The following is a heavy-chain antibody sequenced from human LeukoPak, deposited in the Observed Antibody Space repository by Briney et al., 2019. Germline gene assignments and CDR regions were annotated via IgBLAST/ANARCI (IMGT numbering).Heavy chain of an antibody. CDR1: GYSISSGYY. CDR2: IYHSGST. V-gene: IGHV4-38-2*02. Sequence: KPSETLSLTCTVSGYSISSGYYWGWIRQPPGKGLEWIGSIYHSGSTYYNPSLKSRVTISVDTSKNQFSLKLSSVTAADTAVYYCARQALGYCSSTSCYPFFDYWGQGTLVTVSS. CDR3: ARQALGYCSSTSCYPFFDY. D-gene: IGHD2-2*01. J-gene: IGHJ4*02.